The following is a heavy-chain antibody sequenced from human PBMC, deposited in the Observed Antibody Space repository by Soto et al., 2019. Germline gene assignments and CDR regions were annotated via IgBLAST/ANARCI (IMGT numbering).Heavy chain of an antibody. J-gene: IGHJ5*02. CDR2: INAANGDT. CDR1: GYTFASYG. V-gene: IGHV1-3*01. Sequence: ASVKVSCKASGYTFASYGIHWVRQAPGQRLEWMGWINAANGDTKYSPKFQGRVTITRDTSASTAYMELSSLRSEDTAVYYCVRRHVSATGIDWFDPWGQGTLVTVSS. CDR3: VRRHVSATGIDWFDP. D-gene: IGHD6-13*01.